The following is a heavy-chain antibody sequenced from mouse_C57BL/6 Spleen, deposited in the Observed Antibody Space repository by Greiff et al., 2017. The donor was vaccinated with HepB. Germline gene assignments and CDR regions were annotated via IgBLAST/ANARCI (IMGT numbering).Heavy chain of an antibody. V-gene: IGHV1-82*01. CDR3: AVLFITTVVADY. CDR2: IYPGDGDT. D-gene: IGHD1-1*01. J-gene: IGHJ2*01. Sequence: QVQLQQSGPELVKPGASVKISCKASGYAFSSSWMNWVKQRPGKGLEWIGRIYPGDGDTNYNGKFKGKATLTADKSSSTAYMQLSSLTSEDTAVYFCAVLFITTVVADYWGQGTTLTVSS. CDR1: GYAFSSSW.